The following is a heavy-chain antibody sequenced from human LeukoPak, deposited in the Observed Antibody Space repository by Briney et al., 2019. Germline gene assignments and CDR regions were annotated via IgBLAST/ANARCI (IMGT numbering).Heavy chain of an antibody. CDR3: AREDRYDYVWGISPGFDY. D-gene: IGHD3-16*01. V-gene: IGHV7-4-1*02. CDR1: GYTFTSYA. Sequence: ASVKVSCNASGYTFTSYAMNWVRQAPGQGLEWMGWINTNTGNPTYAQGFTGRFVFSLDTSVSTAYLQISSLKAEDTAVYYCAREDRYDYVWGISPGFDYWGQGTLVTVSS. CDR2: INTNTGNP. J-gene: IGHJ4*02.